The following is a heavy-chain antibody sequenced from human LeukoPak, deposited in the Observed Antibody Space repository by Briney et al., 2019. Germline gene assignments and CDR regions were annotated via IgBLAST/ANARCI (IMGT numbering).Heavy chain of an antibody. D-gene: IGHD6-19*01. Sequence: SETLSLTCTVSGGSISISSYYWAWIRQPPGKGLEWIGSIYYSGSTYYNPSLKSRVTISVDTSKHQFSLKLSSVTAADTAVYYCARLGPGPEWLVLGYFDYWGQGTLVTVSS. J-gene: IGHJ4*02. CDR2: IYYSGST. CDR3: ARLGPGPEWLVLGYFDY. CDR1: GGSISISSYY. V-gene: IGHV4-39*01.